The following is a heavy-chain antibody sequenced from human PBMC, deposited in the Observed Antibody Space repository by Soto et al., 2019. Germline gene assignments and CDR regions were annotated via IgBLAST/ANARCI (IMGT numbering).Heavy chain of an antibody. CDR3: ATNYAYYYYYGMDV. Sequence: PSETLSLTCTVSGGAISSSSYYWGWIRQPPGKGLEWIGSIYYSGSTYYNPSLKSRVTISVDTSKNQLSLKLSSVTAADTAVYYCATNYAYYYYYGMDVWGQGTTVTVSS. D-gene: IGHD4-4*01. V-gene: IGHV4-39*01. CDR1: GGAISSSSYY. CDR2: IYYSGST. J-gene: IGHJ6*02.